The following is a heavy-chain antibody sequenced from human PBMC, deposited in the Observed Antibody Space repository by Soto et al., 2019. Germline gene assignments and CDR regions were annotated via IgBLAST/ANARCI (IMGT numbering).Heavy chain of an antibody. V-gene: IGHV1-69*01. D-gene: IGHD3-10*01. CDR1: GDTFSSYA. CDR2: IIPTFGTV. Sequence: QLVQSGPEVKKPGSSVKVSCKSVGDTFSSYAVSWVRQAPGQGLEWMGGIIPTFGTVNYAQKFQGRATITADDSTRLSYMELSSLNSEDTAVSYCAREAGDYGHPYFDYRGQGTLISVSS. CDR3: AREAGDYGHPYFDY. J-gene: IGHJ4*02.